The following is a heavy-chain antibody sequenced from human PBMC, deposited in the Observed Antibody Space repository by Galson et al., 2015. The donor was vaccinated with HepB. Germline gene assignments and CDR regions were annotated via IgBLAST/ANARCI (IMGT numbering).Heavy chain of an antibody. V-gene: IGHV3-23*01. CDR1: GFTFSNYG. D-gene: IGHD5-18*01. CDR3: AKDVPTRYGCLHIDTIDY. CDR2: ITHTGST. Sequence: SLRLSCAVSGFTFSNYGMNWFRQAPGKGLEWVSLITHTGSTVYADSVKGRFTISRDNSKNTLYLQLNSLRVEDTAIYYCAKDVPTRYGCLHIDTIDYWGQGTPVTVSS. J-gene: IGHJ4*02.